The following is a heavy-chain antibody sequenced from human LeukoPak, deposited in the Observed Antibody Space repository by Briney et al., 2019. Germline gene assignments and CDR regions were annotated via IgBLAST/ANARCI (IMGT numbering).Heavy chain of an antibody. J-gene: IGHJ4*02. D-gene: IGHD2-15*01. Sequence: PGGSLRLYCAASGFTFSSYSMNWVRQAPRKGLEWVSSITSSSSYIYYADSVKGQLTISRDNAKRSLSLQMDSLRAEDPAVSYCASFRVGGSLDFDYWGQGTLVTVSS. V-gene: IGHV3-21*01. CDR3: ASFRVGGSLDFDY. CDR1: GFTFSSYS. CDR2: ITSSSSYI.